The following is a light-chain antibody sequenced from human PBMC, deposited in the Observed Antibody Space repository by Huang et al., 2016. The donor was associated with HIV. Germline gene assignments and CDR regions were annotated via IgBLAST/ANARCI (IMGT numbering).Light chain of an antibody. Sequence: DIQMTQSPSTLSASVGDRVMITCRASHSISNWLAWYQQKPGKAPNLLIYKASTLESGVPSRFSGSGSGTEFTLTISSLQPDDFATYYCQQYNSHSRTFGQGTKVEIK. V-gene: IGKV1-5*03. J-gene: IGKJ1*01. CDR1: HSISNW. CDR3: QQYNSHSRT. CDR2: KAS.